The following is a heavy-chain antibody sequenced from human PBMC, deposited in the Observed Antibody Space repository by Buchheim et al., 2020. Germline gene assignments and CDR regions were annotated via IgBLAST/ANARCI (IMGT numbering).Heavy chain of an antibody. J-gene: IGHJ4*02. CDR3: ARVLMITFGGVIVPYYFDY. CDR2: ISSSSSYT. CDR1: GFTFSDYY. V-gene: IGHV3-11*05. Sequence: QVQLVESGGGLVQPGGSLRLSCAASGFTFSDYYMSWIRQAPGKGLEWVSYISSSSSYTNYADSVKGRFTISRDNAKNSLYLQMNSLRAEDTAVYYWARVLMITFGGVIVPYYFDYWGQGTL. D-gene: IGHD3-16*02.